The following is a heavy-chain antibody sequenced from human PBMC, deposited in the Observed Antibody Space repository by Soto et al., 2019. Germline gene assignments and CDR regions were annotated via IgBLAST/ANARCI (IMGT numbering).Heavy chain of an antibody. Sequence: QVQLQQWGAGLLKPSETLSLTCAVYGGSFSAYYWSWIRQPPGKGLEWIGEINHSGSTTYNPSLKRRVTKSVDRAKNQFSRKLSAVTAADTALYYWARGVGYAGVDYWGQGTLVTVSS. CDR1: GGSFSAYY. CDR3: ARGVGYAGVDY. J-gene: IGHJ4*02. V-gene: IGHV4-34*01. CDR2: INHSGST. D-gene: IGHD5-12*01.